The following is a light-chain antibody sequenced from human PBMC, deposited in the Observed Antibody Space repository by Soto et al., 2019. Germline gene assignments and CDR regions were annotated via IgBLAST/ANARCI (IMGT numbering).Light chain of an antibody. V-gene: IGKV3-11*01. CDR3: QLRCNWPLWT. Sequence: EIVLTQSPATLSLSPGERATLSCRASQSVSSSLAWYQQKPGQAPRLLIYDASHRATGIPARFSGSGSGTDFTLTISSLEPEDFAVYYCQLRCNWPLWTFGHGTKVDIK. CDR2: DAS. CDR1: QSVSSS. J-gene: IGKJ1*01.